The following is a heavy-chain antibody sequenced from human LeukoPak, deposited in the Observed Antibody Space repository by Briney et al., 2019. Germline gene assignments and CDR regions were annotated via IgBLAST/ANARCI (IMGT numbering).Heavy chain of an antibody. CDR2: IYHSGST. CDR1: GGSISSGGYS. D-gene: IGHD2-21*02. V-gene: IGHV4-30-2*01. Sequence: SSETLSLTCAVSGGSISSGGYSWSWIRQPPGKGLEWIGYIYHSGSTYYNPSLKSRVTISVDRSRNQFSLKLSSVTAADTAVYSCARGLSGDQALFDPWGQGTLVTVSS. J-gene: IGHJ5*02. CDR3: ARGLSGDQALFDP.